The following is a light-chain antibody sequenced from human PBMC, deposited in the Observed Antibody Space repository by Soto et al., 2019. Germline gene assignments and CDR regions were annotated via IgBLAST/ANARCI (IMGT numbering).Light chain of an antibody. CDR3: QQSFSPLWT. CDR2: AAS. CDR1: QSISNY. V-gene: IGKV1-39*01. J-gene: IGKJ1*01. Sequence: DIPMTQSPSSLSASVGDRVTITCRASQSISNYLNWYQQKPGKAPKLLIYAASSMQIGVPSRFSGSGSETDFTLTISSLQPDDSATYYCQQSFSPLWTFGQGTKVEV.